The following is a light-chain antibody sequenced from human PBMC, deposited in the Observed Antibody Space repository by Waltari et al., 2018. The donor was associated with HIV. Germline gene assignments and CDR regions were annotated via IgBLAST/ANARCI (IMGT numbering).Light chain of an antibody. Sequence: QSVLTQPPAASGTPGQRVTISCSGSSSNIGSNSVNWYQQLPGTAPTLLIYGDDQRPSGVPDRFSGSKSGTSASLAISGPRSDDEAVYFCAAWDDSLNGYVFGAGTKVTVL. J-gene: IGLJ1*01. CDR3: AAWDDSLNGYV. CDR2: GDD. V-gene: IGLV1-44*01. CDR1: SSNIGSNS.